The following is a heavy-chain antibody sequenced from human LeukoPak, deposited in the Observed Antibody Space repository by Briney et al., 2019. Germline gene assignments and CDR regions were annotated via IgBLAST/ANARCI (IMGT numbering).Heavy chain of an antibody. CDR3: AREPTVTTRYFDY. CDR2: IYPGDSDT. V-gene: IGHV5-51*01. J-gene: IGHJ4*02. CDR1: GYSFTSYW. Sequence: GESLKISCRGSGYSFTSYWIGWVRQMPGKGLEWMGIIYPGDSDTRYSPSFQGQVTISADKSISTAYLQWSSLKASDTAMYYCAREPTVTTRYFDYWGQGTLVTVSS. D-gene: IGHD4-17*01.